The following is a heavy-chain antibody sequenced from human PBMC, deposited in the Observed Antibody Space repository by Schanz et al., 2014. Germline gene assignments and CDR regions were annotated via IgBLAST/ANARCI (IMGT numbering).Heavy chain of an antibody. V-gene: IGHV3-23*01. Sequence: EVQLLESGGGLVQPGGSLRLSCAASGFTFSTYAMSWVRQAPGKGLEWVSAISGSGGSTYYADSVKGRFTISRDNSKNTPYLQMNSLRAEDTAVYYCAKDPSHGDYDYYFDYWGQGALVTVSA. D-gene: IGHD3-22*01. CDR3: AKDPSHGDYDYYFDY. J-gene: IGHJ4*02. CDR1: GFTFSTYA. CDR2: ISGSGGST.